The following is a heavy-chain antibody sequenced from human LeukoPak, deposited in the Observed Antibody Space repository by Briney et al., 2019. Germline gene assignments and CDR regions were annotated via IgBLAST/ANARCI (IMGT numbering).Heavy chain of an antibody. CDR3: AKDLSPGPD. V-gene: IGHV3-23*01. J-gene: IGHJ4*02. CDR1: GFTFRSYY. CDR2: IIGSGLRT. Sequence: GGSLRLSCAASGFTFRSYYMSWVRQAPGKGGKWVSAIIGSGLRTNYGDSVKGGITISTDNSKNTLYLQMNSLRAEDTAVYYCAKDLSPGPDWGQGTLVTVSS.